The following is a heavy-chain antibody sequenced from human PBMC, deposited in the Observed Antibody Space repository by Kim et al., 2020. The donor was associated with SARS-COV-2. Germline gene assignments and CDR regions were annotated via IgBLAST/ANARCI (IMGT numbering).Heavy chain of an antibody. Sequence: LVKVSCKASGGTFSSYAISWVRQAPGQGLEWMGRIIPILAIANYAQKFQGRVTITADKSTSTAYMELSSLRSEDTAVYYCARDSPYCTSTSCLDVWGQGTTVTVSS. CDR1: GGTFSSYA. V-gene: IGHV1-69*04. CDR2: IIPILAIA. CDR3: ARDSPYCTSTSCLDV. J-gene: IGHJ6*02. D-gene: IGHD2-2*01.